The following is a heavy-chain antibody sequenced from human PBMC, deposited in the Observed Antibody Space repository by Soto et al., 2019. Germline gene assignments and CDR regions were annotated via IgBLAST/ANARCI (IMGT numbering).Heavy chain of an antibody. CDR3: AKDSGRLMVIVLAYFDY. Sequence: GGSLRLSCAASGFTFSSYAMSWVRQAPGKGLEWVSAISGRGTGTYYADSVKGRFTISRDNSKNTLSLQMNSLRAEDTAVYYCAKDSGRLMVIVLAYFDYWGQGTLVTVSS. J-gene: IGHJ4*02. D-gene: IGHD3-22*01. CDR2: ISGRGTGT. CDR1: GFTFSSYA. V-gene: IGHV3-23*01.